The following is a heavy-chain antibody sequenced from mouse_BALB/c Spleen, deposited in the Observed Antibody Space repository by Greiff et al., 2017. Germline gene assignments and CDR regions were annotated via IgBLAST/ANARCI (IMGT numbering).Heavy chain of an antibody. V-gene: IGHV1-14*01. CDR2: INPYNDGT. Sequence: EVQLQQSGPELVKPGASVKMSCKASGYTFTSYVMHWVKQKPGQGLEWIGYINPYNDGTKYNEKFKGKATLTSDKSSSTAYMELSSLTSEDSAVFYCARRSSSYAMDYWGQGTSVTVSS. CDR1: GYTFTSYV. J-gene: IGHJ4*01. CDR3: ARRSSSYAMDY. D-gene: IGHD1-1*01.